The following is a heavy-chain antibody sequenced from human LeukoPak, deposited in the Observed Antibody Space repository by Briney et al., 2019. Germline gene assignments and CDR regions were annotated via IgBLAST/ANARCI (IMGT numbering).Heavy chain of an antibody. V-gene: IGHV4-61*08. Sequence: PSETLSLTCTVSGGSISSGGYYWSWIRQHPGKGLEWIGYIHYSGSTNYNPSLKSRVTMSADTSKNQFSLRVSSVTAADTAVYYCARDGNRRFDPWGQGTLVTVSS. J-gene: IGHJ5*02. CDR2: IHYSGST. D-gene: IGHD4-23*01. CDR1: GGSISSGGYY. CDR3: ARDGNRRFDP.